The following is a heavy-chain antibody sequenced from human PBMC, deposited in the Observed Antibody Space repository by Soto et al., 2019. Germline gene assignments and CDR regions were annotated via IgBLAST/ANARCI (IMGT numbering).Heavy chain of an antibody. J-gene: IGHJ6*02. Sequence: ASVKVSCKASGYTFTGYYMHWARHAPGQGLEWMGWINPNSGGTNYAQKFQGWVTMTRDTSISTAYMELSRLRSDDTAVYYCAREERGSGSYYNIYYYYGMDVWGQGTTVTVSS. CDR3: AREERGSGSYYNIYYYYGMDV. CDR1: GYTFTGYY. CDR2: INPNSGGT. V-gene: IGHV1-2*04. D-gene: IGHD3-10*01.